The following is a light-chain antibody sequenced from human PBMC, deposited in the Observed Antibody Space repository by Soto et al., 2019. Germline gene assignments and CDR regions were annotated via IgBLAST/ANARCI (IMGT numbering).Light chain of an antibody. CDR1: SGHSSYI. J-gene: IGLJ2*01. V-gene: IGLV4-60*02. Sequence: QLVLTQSSSASASLGSSVKLTCTLSSGHSSYIFAWHHQQPGKAPRYLMKLEGSGSYNKGSGVPDRFSGSSSGADRYLTISNLQFEDEANYYCETWDSNTRVFGGGTQLTVL. CDR3: ETWDSNTRV. CDR2: LEGSGSY.